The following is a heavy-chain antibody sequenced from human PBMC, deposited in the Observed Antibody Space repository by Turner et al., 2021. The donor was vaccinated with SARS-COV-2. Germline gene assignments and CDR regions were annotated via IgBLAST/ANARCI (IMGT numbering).Heavy chain of an antibody. J-gene: IGHJ6*02. CDR3: AKAPPRPEQFHYYYYGMDV. D-gene: IGHD6-19*01. CDR2: IYYRGST. V-gene: IGHV4-59*01. Sequence: QVQLQESGPGLVKPSETLSLTCTVSGGSISSDFWSWIRQPPGKGLEWIGYIYYRGSTNYNPSLKSRVTMSVDTSKNQFSLKLRSVTAADTAVYYCAKAPPRPEQFHYYYYGMDVWGQGTTVTVSS. CDR1: GGSISSDF.